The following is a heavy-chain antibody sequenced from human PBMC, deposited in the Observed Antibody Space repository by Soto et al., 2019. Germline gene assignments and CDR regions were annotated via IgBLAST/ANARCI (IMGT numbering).Heavy chain of an antibody. Sequence: DVQLVESGGALVQPGGALGLSCAVSGFTVSAKWMGWVRQAPGKGLEWLANINEDGSKKFYVDSVKGRFTISNDNAKNSLSLQLGSLRADDTAVYYCAREMHLGSGWGDIDIWGRGTMVTVSS. CDR2: INEDGSKK. CDR1: GFTVSAKW. D-gene: IGHD6-19*01. V-gene: IGHV3-7*03. J-gene: IGHJ4*02. CDR3: AREMHLGSGWGDIDI.